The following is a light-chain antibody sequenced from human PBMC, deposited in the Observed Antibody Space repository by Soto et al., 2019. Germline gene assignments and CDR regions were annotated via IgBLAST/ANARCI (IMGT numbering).Light chain of an antibody. CDR3: ASWDNNLSGDV. Sequence: QSVLTQPPSASGTPGQTVTISCSGNSSNIGSTYVYWYQHFPGTAPKLLIYRNNQRPSGVPDRFSASKSGASTSLAISGLRSEDEAVYYCASWDNNLSGDVFGTGTKVTVL. CDR1: SSNIGSTY. J-gene: IGLJ1*01. V-gene: IGLV1-47*01. CDR2: RNN.